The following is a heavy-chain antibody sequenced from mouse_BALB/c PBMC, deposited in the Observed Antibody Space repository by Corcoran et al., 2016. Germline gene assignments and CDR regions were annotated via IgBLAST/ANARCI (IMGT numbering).Heavy chain of an antibody. CDR3: ARGYGNYYFDY. CDR2: IYPGSGNT. CDR1: GYTFTDYY. Sequence: QIQRQQSGPELVKPGASVKISCKASGYTFTDYYINWVKQKPGQGLEWIGWIYPGSGNTKYNEKFKGKATLTVDTSSSTAYMQLSSLTYEDTAVYFCARGYGNYYFDYWGQGTTLTVSS. D-gene: IGHD2-10*02. V-gene: IGHV1-84*02. J-gene: IGHJ2*01.